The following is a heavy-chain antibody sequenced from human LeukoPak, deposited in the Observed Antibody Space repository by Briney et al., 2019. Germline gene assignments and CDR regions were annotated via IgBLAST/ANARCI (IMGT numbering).Heavy chain of an antibody. CDR1: GGSISNYY. CDR3: ARYPYNDGDYTRESGY. D-gene: IGHD4-17*01. J-gene: IGHJ4*02. Sequence: SETLSLTCTVSGGSISNYYWGWIRQPPGQRLEWIGYIYYSGGTIYNPSLKSRVTMSVDASKNQFSLKLRSVTAADTPVCYCARYPYNDGDYTRESGYWGQGILVTVSS. V-gene: IGHV4-59*08. CDR2: IYYSGGT.